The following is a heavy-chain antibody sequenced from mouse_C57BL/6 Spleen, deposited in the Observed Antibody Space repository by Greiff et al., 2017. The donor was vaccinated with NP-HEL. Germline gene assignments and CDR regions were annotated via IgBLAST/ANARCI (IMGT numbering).Heavy chain of an antibody. V-gene: IGHV14-1*01. D-gene: IGHD1-1*01. CDR2: IDPEDGDT. J-gene: IGHJ1*03. Sequence: VQLQQSGAELVRPGASVKLSCTASGFNITDYYMHWVKQRPEQGLEWIGRIDPEDGDTEYAPKFQGKATMTADTSSNTAYLQLSSLTSEDTAVYYCTTEDYGSSYGYFGVWGTGTTVTVSS. CDR1: GFNITDYY. CDR3: TTEDYGSSYGYFGV.